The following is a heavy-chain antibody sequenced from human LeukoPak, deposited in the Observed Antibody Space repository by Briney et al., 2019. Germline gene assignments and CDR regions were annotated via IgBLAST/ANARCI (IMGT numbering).Heavy chain of an antibody. J-gene: IGHJ4*02. D-gene: IGHD3-10*01. Sequence: GGSLRLSCSASGFTFSRCAMHWVRQAPGKGLEWVAVISYDGSNKYYADSVKGRFTISRDNSKNTLYLQMNSLRAEDTAVYYCAKDGVQGYWGQGTLVTVSS. CDR1: GFTFSRCA. V-gene: IGHV3-30*18. CDR2: ISYDGSNK. CDR3: AKDGVQGY.